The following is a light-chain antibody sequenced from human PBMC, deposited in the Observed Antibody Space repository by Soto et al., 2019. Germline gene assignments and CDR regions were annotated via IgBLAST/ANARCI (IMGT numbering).Light chain of an antibody. V-gene: IGLV2-14*03. CDR3: SSYATTITRL. CDR1: SNDIGNNDY. CDR2: EVG. Sequence: QSVLTQPASVSGSPGQSITISCSGTSNDIGNNDYVSWYQQHPGKAPKLLIYEVGYRPSGVSHRFSGSKSGVTASLTISGLQPEDEAHYFCSSYATTITRLFGSGTKVTVL. J-gene: IGLJ1*01.